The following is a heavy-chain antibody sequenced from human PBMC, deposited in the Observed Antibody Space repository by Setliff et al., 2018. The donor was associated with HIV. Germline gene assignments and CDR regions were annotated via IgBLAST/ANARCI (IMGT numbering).Heavy chain of an antibody. CDR2: IKQDGSEQ. CDR3: ARGEPTILVVPAAFFDY. CDR1: GFTFSTYW. J-gene: IGHJ4*02. Sequence: QAGGSLRLSCAASGFTFSTYWMSWVRQAPGKGLEWVANIKQDGSEQYYMDSVKGRFTISRDNAKKSLYLQMNSLRAEDTAVYYCARGEPTILVVPAAFFDYWGQGTLVTVSS. V-gene: IGHV3-7*02. D-gene: IGHD2-2*01.